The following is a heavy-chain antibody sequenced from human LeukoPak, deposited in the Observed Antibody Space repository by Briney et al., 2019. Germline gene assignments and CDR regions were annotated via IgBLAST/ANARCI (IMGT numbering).Heavy chain of an antibody. Sequence: SETLSLTCTVSGGSISSYWWSWIRQPPGKGLEWIGYISYSGGTNYNPSLKSRVTISVDTSNNQFSLKLSSVTAADTAVYYCARGTVTTPYFFDYWGQGTLVTVSS. CDR1: GGSISSYW. CDR2: ISYSGGT. J-gene: IGHJ4*02. V-gene: IGHV4-59*01. CDR3: ARGTVTTPYFFDY. D-gene: IGHD4-17*01.